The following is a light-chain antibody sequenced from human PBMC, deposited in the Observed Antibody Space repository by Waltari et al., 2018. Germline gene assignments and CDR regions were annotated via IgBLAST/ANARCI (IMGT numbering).Light chain of an antibody. J-gene: IGLJ2*01. CDR2: DVS. CDR3: CSYAGSYTLV. V-gene: IGLV2-11*01. Sequence: QSALTQPRSVSGSPGQSVTISCTGTSTSVGGYNQVSWYQQHPGKAPKLMIYDVSKRPSGVPDRFSGSKSGNTASLTISGLQAEDEADYYCCSYAGSYTLVFGGGTKLTVL. CDR1: STSVGGYNQ.